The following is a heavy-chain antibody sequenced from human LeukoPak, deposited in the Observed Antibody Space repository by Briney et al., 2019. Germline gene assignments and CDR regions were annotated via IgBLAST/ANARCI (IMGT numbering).Heavy chain of an antibody. CDR2: INHSGST. Sequence: SETLSLTCAVYGGSFSGYYWSWIRQPPGKGLEWIGEINHSGSTYYNPSLKSRVTISVDTSKNQFSLKLSSVTAADTAVYYCAREVPPRDKDAFDIWGQGTMVTVSS. CDR3: AREVPPRDKDAFDI. V-gene: IGHV4-34*01. J-gene: IGHJ3*02. CDR1: GGSFSGYY. D-gene: IGHD1-1*01.